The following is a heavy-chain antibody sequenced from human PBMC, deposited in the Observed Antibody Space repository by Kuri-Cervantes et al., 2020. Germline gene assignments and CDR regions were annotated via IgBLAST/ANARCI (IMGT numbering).Heavy chain of an antibody. Sequence: GESLKISCAASGFTFSSYAMHWVRQAPGKGLEWVAVISYDGSNKYYADSVKGRFTISRDSAKNSLYLQMNSLRAEDTAVYYCARVGRLHIVWGQGTTVTVSS. V-gene: IGHV3-30-3*01. J-gene: IGHJ6*02. D-gene: IGHD4-11*01. CDR2: ISYDGSNK. CDR3: ARVGRLHIV. CDR1: GFTFSSYA.